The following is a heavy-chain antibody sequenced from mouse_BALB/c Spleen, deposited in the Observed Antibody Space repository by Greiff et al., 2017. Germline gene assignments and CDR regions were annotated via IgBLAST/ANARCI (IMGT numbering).Heavy chain of an antibody. V-gene: IGHV3-2*02. J-gene: IGHJ2*01. CDR1: GYSITSDYA. Sequence: EVQLQESGPGLVKPSQSLSLTCTVTGYSITSDYAWNWIRQFPGNKLEWMGYISYSGSTSYNPSLKSRISITRDTSKNQFFLQLNSVTTEDTATYYCASSYGYPDYWGQGTTLTVSS. CDR3: ASSYGYPDY. D-gene: IGHD2-2*01. CDR2: ISYSGST.